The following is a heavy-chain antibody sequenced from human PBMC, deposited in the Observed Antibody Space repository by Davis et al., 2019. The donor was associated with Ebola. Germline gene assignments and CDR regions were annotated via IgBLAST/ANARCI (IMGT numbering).Heavy chain of an antibody. CDR2: IGTAGDT. V-gene: IGHV3-13*01. Sequence: GESLKIYCAASGFSFRTYDMHWVRQVTGKTLEWVSDIGTAGDTYYPASVKGRFTISRENARNSLYLQMNSLRTEDTAVYYCVRPAFGSHYFDYWGQGILVTVSS. CDR3: VRPAFGSHYFDY. D-gene: IGHD2-2*01. J-gene: IGHJ4*02. CDR1: GFSFRTYD.